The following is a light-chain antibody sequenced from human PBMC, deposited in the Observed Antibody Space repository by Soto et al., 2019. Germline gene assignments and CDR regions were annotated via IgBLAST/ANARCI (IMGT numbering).Light chain of an antibody. Sequence: QSVLTQPPSASGTPGQTVTISCSGSSSNVGRNAVSWYQQLPGMAPKLLVFATNNRPSGVPDRFSGSASGASASLAISGLQSEDEADYYCAAWDDTLNGPLFGGGTKLTVL. CDR2: ATN. J-gene: IGLJ2*01. CDR1: SSNVGRNA. V-gene: IGLV1-44*01. CDR3: AAWDDTLNGPL.